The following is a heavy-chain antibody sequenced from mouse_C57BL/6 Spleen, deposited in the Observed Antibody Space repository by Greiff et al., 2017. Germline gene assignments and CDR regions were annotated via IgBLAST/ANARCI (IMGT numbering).Heavy chain of an antibody. CDR3: AREGSPFDY. CDR1: GFTFSSYA. CDR2: ISDGGSYT. J-gene: IGHJ2*01. Sequence: EVQRVESGGGLVKPGGSLKLSCAASGFTFSSYAMSWVRQTPEKRLEWVATISDGGSYTYYPDNVKGRFTISRDNAKNNLYLQMNHLKSEDTAMYYCAREGSPFDYWGQGTTLTVSS. V-gene: IGHV5-4*01.